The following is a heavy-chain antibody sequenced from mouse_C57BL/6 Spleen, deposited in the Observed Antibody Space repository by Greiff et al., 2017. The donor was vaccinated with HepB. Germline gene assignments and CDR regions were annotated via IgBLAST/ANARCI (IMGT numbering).Heavy chain of an antibody. CDR3: ASPYDYPYWYFDV. CDR2: IRNKANGYTT. V-gene: IGHV7-3*01. Sequence: EVMLVESGGGLVQPGGSLSLSCAASGFTFTDYYMSWVRQPPGKALEWLGFIRNKANGYTTEYSASVKGRFTISRDNSQSILYLQMNALRAEDSATYYCASPYDYPYWYFDVWGTGTTVTVSS. CDR1: GFTFTDYY. J-gene: IGHJ1*03. D-gene: IGHD2-4*01.